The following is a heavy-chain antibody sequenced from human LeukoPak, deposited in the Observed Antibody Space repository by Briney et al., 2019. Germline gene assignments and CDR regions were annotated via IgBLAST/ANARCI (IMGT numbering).Heavy chain of an antibody. J-gene: IGHJ4*02. D-gene: IGHD6-6*01. V-gene: IGHV3-7*01. CDR3: VRDTSEARCAH. Sequence: PGGSLRLSCVASGFTFSSYWMSWVRQAPGKGLEWVANIKQDGSEKYYVDSVKGRFTISRDNAKNSLYLQMNSLRDEDTAIYYCVRDTSEARCAHWGQGTRVTVSS. CDR1: GFTFSSYW. CDR2: IKQDGSEK.